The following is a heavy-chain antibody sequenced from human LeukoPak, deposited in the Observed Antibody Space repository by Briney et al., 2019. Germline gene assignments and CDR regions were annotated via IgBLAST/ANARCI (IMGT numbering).Heavy chain of an antibody. V-gene: IGHV4-38-2*02. D-gene: IGHD3-22*01. CDR3: VGGRDSSGYYYNDAFDI. CDR2: IYHSGST. Sequence: SETLSLTCTVSGYSISSGYYWGWIRQPPGKGLEWIGSIYHSGSTYYNPSLKSRVTISVDTSKNQFSLKLSSATAADTAVYYCVGGRDSSGYYYNDAFDIWGQGTMVTVSS. CDR1: GYSISSGYY. J-gene: IGHJ3*02.